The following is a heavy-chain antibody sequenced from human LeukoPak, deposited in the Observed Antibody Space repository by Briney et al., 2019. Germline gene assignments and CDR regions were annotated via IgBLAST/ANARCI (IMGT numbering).Heavy chain of an antibody. CDR3: ARGYSGSYGAFDI. D-gene: IGHD1-26*01. J-gene: IGHJ3*02. V-gene: IGHV4-39*07. Sequence: KPSETLSLTCTVSGGSISSSSYYWGWIRQPPGKGLEWIGSIYYSGSTYYNPSLKSRVTISVDTSKNQFSLKLSSVTAADTAVYYCARGYSGSYGAFDIWGQGTMVTVSS. CDR1: GGSISSSSYY. CDR2: IYYSGST.